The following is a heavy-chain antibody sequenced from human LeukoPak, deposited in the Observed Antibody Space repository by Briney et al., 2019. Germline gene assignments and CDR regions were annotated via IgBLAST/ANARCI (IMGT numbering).Heavy chain of an antibody. V-gene: IGHV3-30*03. CDR1: GFTFSSYG. CDR2: ISYDGSNK. Sequence: PGGSLRLSCAASGFTFSSYGMHWVRQAPGKGLEWVAVISYDGSNKYYADSVKGRFTISRDNSKNTLYLQMNSLRAEDTAVYYCARDPTNDSSGYYYGGYFDYWGQGTLVTVSS. CDR3: ARDPTNDSSGYYYGGYFDY. D-gene: IGHD3-22*01. J-gene: IGHJ4*02.